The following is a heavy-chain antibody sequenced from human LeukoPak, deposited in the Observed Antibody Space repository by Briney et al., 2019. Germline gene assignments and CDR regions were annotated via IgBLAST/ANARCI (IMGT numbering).Heavy chain of an antibody. D-gene: IGHD3-16*01. J-gene: IGHJ5*02. CDR1: GFTFSSYA. CDR2: ISYDGSNK. CDR3: AKSGGVRFDP. Sequence: GGSLRLSCAASGFTFSSYAMHWVRQAPGKGLEWVAVISYDGSNKYYADSVKGRFTISRDNSKNTLYLQMNSLRAEDTAVYYCAKSGGVRFDPWGQGTQVTVSS. V-gene: IGHV3-30*04.